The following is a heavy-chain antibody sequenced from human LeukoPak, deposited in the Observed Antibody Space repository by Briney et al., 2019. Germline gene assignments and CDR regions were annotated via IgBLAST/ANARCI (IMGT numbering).Heavy chain of an antibody. J-gene: IGHJ4*02. V-gene: IGHV4-39*07. CDR2: IYYSGST. D-gene: IGHD6-13*01. CDR3: ARGASSSWYRYFDY. CDR1: AGSISSNSYY. Sequence: SETLSLTCTVSAGSISSNSYYWGWIRQPPGKGLQWIGSIYYSGSTYYNPSLKSRVTISVDKSKNQFSLKLSSVTAADTAVYYCARGASSSWYRYFDYWGQGTLVTVSS.